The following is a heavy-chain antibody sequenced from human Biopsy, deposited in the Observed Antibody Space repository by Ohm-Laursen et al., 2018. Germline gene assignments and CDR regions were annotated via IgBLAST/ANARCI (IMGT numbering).Heavy chain of an antibody. CDR2: IYYSRST. Sequence: TLSLTCTVSGGSISSDYWSWIRQTPGKGLEWIGYIYYSRSTNYNPSLKSRVTISVDTSKNQFSLRLNSVTAADTAVYYCARATNSTGWPYYYFYGMDVWGLGTTVTVSS. CDR3: ARATNSTGWPYYYFYGMDV. V-gene: IGHV4-59*01. CDR1: GGSISSDY. J-gene: IGHJ6*02. D-gene: IGHD2/OR15-2a*01.